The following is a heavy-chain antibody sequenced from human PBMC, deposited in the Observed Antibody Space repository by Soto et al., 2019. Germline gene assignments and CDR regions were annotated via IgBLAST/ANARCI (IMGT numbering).Heavy chain of an antibody. CDR3: ARAEVNNYGVFDY. CDR1: GYTFTSYG. V-gene: IGHV1-18*01. CDR2: ITYNGDT. D-gene: IGHD3-16*01. J-gene: IGHJ4*02. Sequence: ASVKVSCKASGYTFTSYGISWVRQAPGQGLEWMGWITYNGDTNYPQKLQGRVTMTTDTSTSTAYMELRSLRSDDTAVYYCARAEVNNYGVFDYWGQGTLVTVSS.